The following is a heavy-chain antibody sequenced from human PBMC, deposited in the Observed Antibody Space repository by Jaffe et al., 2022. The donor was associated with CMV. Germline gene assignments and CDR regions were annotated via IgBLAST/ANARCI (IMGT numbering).Heavy chain of an antibody. CDR1: GFTFSNAW. D-gene: IGHD3-22*01. J-gene: IGHJ3*02. V-gene: IGHV3-15*01. CDR3: TTGDYYDSSGYYYGDAFDI. CDR2: IKSKTDGGTT. Sequence: EVQLVESGGGLVKPGGSLRLSCAASGFTFSNAWMSWVRQAPGKGLEWVGRIKSKTDGGTTDYAAPVKGRFTISRDDSKNTLYLQMNSLKTEDTAVYYCTTGDYYDSSGYYYGDAFDIWGQGTMVTVSS.